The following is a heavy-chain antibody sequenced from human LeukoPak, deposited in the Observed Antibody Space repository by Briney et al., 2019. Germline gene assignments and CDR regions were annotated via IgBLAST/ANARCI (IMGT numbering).Heavy chain of an antibody. CDR1: GFTVSSNY. CDR2: IYSGGTT. J-gene: IGHJ3*02. D-gene: IGHD3-22*01. Sequence: GGSLRLSCAASGFTVSSNYLSWVRQAPGKGLEWVSVIYSGGTTYYADSVKGRFTISRDNSKNTLYLQMNSLRAEDTAVYYCAKDRQLVSLIVVVITIAFDIWGQGTMVTVSS. CDR3: AKDRQLVSLIVVVITIAFDI. V-gene: IGHV3-53*01.